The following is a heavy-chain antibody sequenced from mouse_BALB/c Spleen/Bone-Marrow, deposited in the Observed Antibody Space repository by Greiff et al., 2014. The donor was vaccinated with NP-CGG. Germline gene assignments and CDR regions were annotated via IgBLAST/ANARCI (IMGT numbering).Heavy chain of an antibody. V-gene: IGHV5-6-5*01. CDR1: GFTFSSYA. D-gene: IGHD2-10*02. Sequence: EVKLMESGGGLVKPGGSLKLSCAASGFTFSSYAMSWVRQTPEKRLEWVASISSGGSTYYPDSVKGRFTISRDNARNILYLQMSSLRSEDTAMYYCAKRGAYGNFWFAYWGQGTLVTVSA. J-gene: IGHJ3*01. CDR2: ISSGGST. CDR3: AKRGAYGNFWFAY.